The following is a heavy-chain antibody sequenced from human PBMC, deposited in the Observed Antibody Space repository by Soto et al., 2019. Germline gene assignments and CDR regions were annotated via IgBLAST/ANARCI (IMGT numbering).Heavy chain of an antibody. Sequence: PGGSLRLSCAASGFTFSSYGIHWVRQAPGKGLGWVAVISYDGSNKYYADSVKGRFTISRDNSKNTLYLQMNSLRAEDTTVYYCAKDSKKYYDFWSGTSPGFLDYGGQGT. CDR2: ISYDGSNK. V-gene: IGHV3-30*18. CDR1: GFTFSSYG. D-gene: IGHD3-3*01. J-gene: IGHJ4*02. CDR3: AKDSKKYYDFWSGTSPGFLDY.